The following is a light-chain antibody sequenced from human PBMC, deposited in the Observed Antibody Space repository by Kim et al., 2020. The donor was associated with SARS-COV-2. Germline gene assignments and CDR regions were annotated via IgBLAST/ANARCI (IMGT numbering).Light chain of an antibody. CDR2: LEGRGCY. Sequence: LGSADQTTDTLNIGHSRDIIAWHQQQPGKAPRYLMKLEGRGCYNKGSGVPDRFSGSSSGADRYLTFSNLQSEDEADYYCETWDSNAFGSGTQLTVL. CDR3: ETWDSNA. J-gene: IGLJ6*01. CDR1: IGHSRDI. V-gene: IGLV4-60*03.